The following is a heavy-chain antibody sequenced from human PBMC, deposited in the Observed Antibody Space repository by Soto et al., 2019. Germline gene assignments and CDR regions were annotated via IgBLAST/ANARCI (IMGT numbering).Heavy chain of an antibody. CDR2: INGRSNYV. CDR1: GFTFSTYT. Sequence: EVQVVESGGGLVKPGGSLRLSCVFSGFTFSTYTMNWVRQAPGKGLERVSSINGRSNYVYYADSVKGRFTISRDNAKNSLYLQMNRLRAEDTAIYYCAREDGVVGSSSAFDHWGLVTLVTVSS. V-gene: IGHV3-21*01. D-gene: IGHD1-26*01. CDR3: AREDGVVGSSSAFDH. J-gene: IGHJ4*02.